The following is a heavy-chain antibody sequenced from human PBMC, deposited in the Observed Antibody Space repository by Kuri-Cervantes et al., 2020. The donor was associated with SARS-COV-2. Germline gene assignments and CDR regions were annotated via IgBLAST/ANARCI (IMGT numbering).Heavy chain of an antibody. CDR1: GYTFTYRY. D-gene: IGHD5-18*01. V-gene: IGHV1-45*03. Sequence: SVKVSCKASGYTFTYRYLHWVRQAPRQALEWMGWITPFNGNTNYAQKFQDRVTITRDRSMSTAYMELSSLRSDDTAVYYCARYYSYPLYYGMDVWGQGTTVTVSS. CDR3: ARYYSYPLYYGMDV. CDR2: ITPFNGNT. J-gene: IGHJ6*02.